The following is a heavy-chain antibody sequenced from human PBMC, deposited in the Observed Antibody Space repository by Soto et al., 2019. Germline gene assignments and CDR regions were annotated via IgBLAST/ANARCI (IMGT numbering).Heavy chain of an antibody. Sequence: QVQLVQSGAEVKKPGASVKVSCKASGYTFTSYGISWVRQAPGQGLEWMGWISAYNGNTNYAQKLRGRATMPTATTTSTAYRELRGLSSNDTAVYYCARGGSWYSAFDIGGQGKMVPVSS. D-gene: IGHD6-13*01. J-gene: IGHJ3*02. V-gene: IGHV1-18*01. CDR3: ARGGSWYSAFDI. CDR2: ISAYNGNT. CDR1: GYTFTSYG.